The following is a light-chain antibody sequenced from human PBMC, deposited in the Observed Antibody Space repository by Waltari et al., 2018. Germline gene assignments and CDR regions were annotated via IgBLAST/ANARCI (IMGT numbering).Light chain of an antibody. CDR1: QSISSY. V-gene: IGKV1-39*01. CDR2: AAS. CDR3: QQYRGLWT. Sequence: DIQMTQSPSSLSASVGDRVTITCRASQSISSYLNWYQQKPGKAPKLLIYAASSLQSGVPSRFSGSGSGTDFTLTISSLQPEDFATYYCQQYRGLWTFGQGTRVEVK. J-gene: IGKJ1*01.